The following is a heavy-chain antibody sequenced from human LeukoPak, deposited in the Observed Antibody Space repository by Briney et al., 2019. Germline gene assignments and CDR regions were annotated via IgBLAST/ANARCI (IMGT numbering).Heavy chain of an antibody. J-gene: IGHJ4*02. Sequence: GGSLRLSCAASGFTFSSYAMSWVRQAPGKGLEWVSAISGSGGSTYYADSVKGRFTISRDNSKNTLYLQMNSLRAEDTAVYYCAKVPHYGILTGYFDYWGQGTLVTVSS. D-gene: IGHD3-9*01. V-gene: IGHV3-23*01. CDR3: AKVPHYGILTGYFDY. CDR2: ISGSGGST. CDR1: GFTFSSYA.